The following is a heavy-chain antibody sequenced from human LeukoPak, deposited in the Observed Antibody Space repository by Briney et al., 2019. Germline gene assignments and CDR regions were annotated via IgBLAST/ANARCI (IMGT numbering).Heavy chain of an antibody. Sequence: GGSLRLSCAASGFTFSSYAMSWVRQAPGKGLEWVSAISGSGDNTYYADSVKGRFTISRDNSKNTLYLQMNSLRAEDTAVYYCAKDSAVRDHFFDYWGQGTVVTVSS. CDR3: AKDSAVRDHFFDY. D-gene: IGHD3-10*01. V-gene: IGHV3-23*01. CDR1: GFTFSSYA. CDR2: ISGSGDNT. J-gene: IGHJ4*02.